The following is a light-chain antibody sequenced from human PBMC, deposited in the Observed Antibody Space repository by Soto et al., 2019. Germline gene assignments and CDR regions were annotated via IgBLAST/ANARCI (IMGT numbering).Light chain of an antibody. CDR1: SSDVGAYKY. CDR2: EVS. CDR3: SSYASGTTRVV. Sequence: QSALTQPASVSGSPGQSITISCTGTSSDVGAYKYVSWYQQHPGKAPKLIIYEVSNRPSGVSDRFSGSKSGNTAYLTISGLQAEDETDYYCSSYASGTTRVVFGGGTKVTVL. J-gene: IGLJ2*01. V-gene: IGLV2-14*01.